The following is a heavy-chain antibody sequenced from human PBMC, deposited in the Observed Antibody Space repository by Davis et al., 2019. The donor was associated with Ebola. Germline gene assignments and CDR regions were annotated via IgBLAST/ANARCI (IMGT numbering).Heavy chain of an antibody. J-gene: IGHJ6*03. CDR2: IYYSGST. Sequence: PGGSLRLSCTVSGGSISSSSYYWGWIRQPPGKGLEWIGSIYYSGSTYYNPSLKSRVTISVDTSKNQFSLKRSSVTAADTAVYYCAGVGGATGGIYYYYYYYMDVWGKGTTVTVSS. CDR3: AGVGGATGGIYYYYYYYMDV. CDR1: GGSISSSSYY. V-gene: IGHV4-39*07. D-gene: IGHD1-26*01.